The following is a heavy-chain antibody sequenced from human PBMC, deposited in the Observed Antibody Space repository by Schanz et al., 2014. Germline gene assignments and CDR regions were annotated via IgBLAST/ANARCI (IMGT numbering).Heavy chain of an antibody. J-gene: IGHJ4*02. CDR1: GFTFSSYA. CDR2: LRGSGGST. CDR3: ARANYRRKINFDY. Sequence: VQLLESGGGLVQPGGSLRLSCAASGFTFSSYAMSWVRQAPGKGLEWVSALRGSGGSTYYADSVKGRFTISRDNSKNTLYLQMNSLRAEDTAVYYCARANYRRKINFDYWGRGTLVTVSS. D-gene: IGHD3-10*01. V-gene: IGHV3-23*01.